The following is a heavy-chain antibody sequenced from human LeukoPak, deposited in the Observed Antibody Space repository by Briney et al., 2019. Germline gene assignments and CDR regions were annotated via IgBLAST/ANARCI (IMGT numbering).Heavy chain of an antibody. Sequence: SVKVSCKASGGTFSSYAISWVRQAPGQGLEWMGRIIPIFGTANYAQEFQGRVTITTDESTSTAYMELSSLRSEDAAVYYCASGFGELLEDYFDYWGQGTPVTVSS. J-gene: IGHJ4*02. CDR2: IIPIFGTA. CDR1: GGTFSSYA. CDR3: ASGFGELLEDYFDY. V-gene: IGHV1-69*05. D-gene: IGHD3-10*01.